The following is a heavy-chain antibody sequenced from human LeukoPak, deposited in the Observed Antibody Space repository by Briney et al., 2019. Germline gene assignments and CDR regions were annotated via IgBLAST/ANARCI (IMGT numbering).Heavy chain of an antibody. CDR1: GFTFSSYA. V-gene: IGHV3-30*04. CDR2: ISYDGSNK. J-gene: IGHJ4*02. Sequence: PGGSLGLSCAASGFTFSSYAMHWVRQAPGKGLEWVAVISYDGSNKCYADSVKGRFTISRDNSKNTLYLQMNSLRAEDTAVYYCTAHGGNPTDYWGQGTLVTVSS. CDR3: TAHGGNPTDY. D-gene: IGHD4-23*01.